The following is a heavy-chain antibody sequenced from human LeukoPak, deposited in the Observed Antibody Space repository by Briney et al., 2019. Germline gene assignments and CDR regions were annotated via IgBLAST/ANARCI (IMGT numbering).Heavy chain of an antibody. CDR1: GFTFSSYA. CDR3: AKDLFPSYDSSGYYSYWTPMGFDY. V-gene: IGHV3-23*01. J-gene: IGHJ4*02. CDR2: ISGSGGST. Sequence: GGSLRLSCAASGFTFSSYAMSWVRQAPGKGLEWVSAISGSGGSTYYADSVKGRFTISRDNSKNTLYLQMNSLRAEDTAVYYCAKDLFPSYDSSGYYSYWTPMGFDYWGQGTLVTVSS. D-gene: IGHD3-22*01.